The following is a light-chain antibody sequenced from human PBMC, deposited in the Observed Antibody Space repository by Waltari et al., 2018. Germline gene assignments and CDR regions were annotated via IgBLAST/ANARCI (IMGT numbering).Light chain of an antibody. CDR2: RNN. CDR1: SNNVGNEG. V-gene: IGLV10-54*04. J-gene: IGLJ6*01. CDR3: SAWDSSLSVNV. Sequence: QAGLTQPPSVSKDLRQTATLPCTGNSNNVGNEGAAWLQQHQGHPPKLLIYRNNNRPSGISERFSASRSGNTASLTITGLQPEDEADYYCSAWDSSLSVNVFGSGTKVTVL.